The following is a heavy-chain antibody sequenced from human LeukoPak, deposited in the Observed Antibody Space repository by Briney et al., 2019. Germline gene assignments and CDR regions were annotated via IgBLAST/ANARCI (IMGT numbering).Heavy chain of an antibody. J-gene: IGHJ5*02. Sequence: SETLSLTCTVSGDSISRYYWSWIRQPAGKGLEWIGRIYNGGIITYNPSLKSRVTMSIDTSNNQFSLRLRFVTAADTAVYYCARDSGTTGEVKFDPWGQGTLVTVSS. CDR3: ARDSGTTGEVKFDP. D-gene: IGHD3-10*01. CDR1: GDSISRYY. CDR2: IYNGGII. V-gene: IGHV4-4*07.